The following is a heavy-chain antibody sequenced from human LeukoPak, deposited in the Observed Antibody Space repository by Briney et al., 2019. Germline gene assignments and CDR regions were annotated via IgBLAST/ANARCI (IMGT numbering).Heavy chain of an antibody. CDR1: GYTFTGYY. J-gene: IGHJ4*02. V-gene: IGHV1-2*06. CDR3: TRESGSYHGNDY. D-gene: IGHD1-26*01. Sequence: ASVKVSCKASGYTFTGYYMHWVRQAPGQGLEWMGRINPNNGATNYAQKLQGRVTITGETSIRTAYMKLSSLRSDDTAVYYCTRESGSYHGNDYWGQGTLVTVSS. CDR2: INPNNGAT.